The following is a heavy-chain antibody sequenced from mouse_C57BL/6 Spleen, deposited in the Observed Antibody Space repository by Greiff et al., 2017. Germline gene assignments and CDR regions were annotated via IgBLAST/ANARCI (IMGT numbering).Heavy chain of an antibody. CDR2: ISYDGSN. Sequence: ESGPGLVKPSQSLSLTCSVTGYSITSGYYWNWIRQFPGNKLELMVYISYDGSNNYNPSLKNRISITRDTSKNQFFLKLNSVTAEDTATYDCARKGSRWYFDVWGTGTTVTVSS. CDR1: GYSITSGYY. CDR3: ARKGSRWYFDV. J-gene: IGHJ1*03. V-gene: IGHV3-6*01.